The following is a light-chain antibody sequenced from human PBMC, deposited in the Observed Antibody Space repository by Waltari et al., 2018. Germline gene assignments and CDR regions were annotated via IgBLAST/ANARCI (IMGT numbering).Light chain of an antibody. V-gene: IGLV2-8*01. CDR2: EVS. CDR3: SSYAGSNTYLL. J-gene: IGLJ2*01. CDR1: SSDVGGYNY. Sequence: QSALTQPPSASGSPGQSVPISCTGTSSDVGGYNYVSWYQQHRGKVTKLVIFEVSKRPERVLRGFAGSRAGNAASLTVSGLQADDEADYYCSSYAGSNTYLLFGGGTNLTVL.